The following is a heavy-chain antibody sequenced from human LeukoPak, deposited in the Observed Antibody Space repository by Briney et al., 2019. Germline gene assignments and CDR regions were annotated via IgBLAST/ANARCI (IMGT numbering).Heavy chain of an antibody. D-gene: IGHD6-19*01. J-gene: IGHJ4*02. CDR1: GFTFSSYE. V-gene: IGHV3-48*03. CDR3: ARDLSGWYSFDY. Sequence: PGGSLRLSCAASGFTFSSYEMNWVRQAPGKGLEWVSYISSSGSTIYYADSVKGRFTISRDNAKNSLYLQMNSLRAEDTAVYYCARDLSGWYSFDYRGPGTLVTVSS. CDR2: ISSSGSTI.